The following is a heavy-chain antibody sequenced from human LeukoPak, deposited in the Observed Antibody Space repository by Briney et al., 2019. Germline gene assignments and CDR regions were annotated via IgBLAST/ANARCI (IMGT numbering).Heavy chain of an antibody. CDR2: INHSGST. Sequence: SETLSLTCAVYGGSFSGYYWSWIRQPPGKGLEWIGEINHSGSTNYNPSLKSRVTISVDTSKNQFSLKLSSVTAADTAVYYCARGVPYYDILTGYSKANYYYYGMDVWGQGTMVTVSS. CDR3: ARGVPYYDILTGYSKANYYYYGMDV. CDR1: GGSFSGYY. V-gene: IGHV4-34*01. D-gene: IGHD3-9*01. J-gene: IGHJ6*02.